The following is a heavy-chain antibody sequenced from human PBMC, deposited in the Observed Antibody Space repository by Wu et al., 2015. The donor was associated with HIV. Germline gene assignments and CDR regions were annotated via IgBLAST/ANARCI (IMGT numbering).Heavy chain of an antibody. V-gene: IGHV1-69*18. D-gene: IGHD1-1*01. CDR3: AKTNRIVTNGIDFYHFYGMDV. CDR1: GYTFTSFN. J-gene: IGHJ6*02. CDR2: ITPLFGRP. Sequence: QVQLVQSGTQVQKPGTSVRVSCRVSGYTFTSFNINWIRHAPGEGLEWMGRITPLFGRPKYAQRFQGTVTITADESTSTAYMELSSLKSEDTAIYYCAKTNRIVTNGIDFYHFYGMDVWGQGTTITVS.